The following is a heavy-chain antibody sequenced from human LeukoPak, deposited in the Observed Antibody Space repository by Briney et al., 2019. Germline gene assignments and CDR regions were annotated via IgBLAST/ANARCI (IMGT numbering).Heavy chain of an antibody. J-gene: IGHJ4*02. CDR3: ARDRSTSGRQY. CDR2: INQDGSEK. CDR1: GFTFSSFW. Sequence: RGSLRLSCAASGFTFSSFWMTWVRQAPGKGLEWVASINQDGSEKHYVDSLKGRFTISRDNAKNSLYLQMNTLRAEDTAVYYCARDRSTSGRQYWGQGTLVTVSS. V-gene: IGHV3-7*01. D-gene: IGHD3-10*01.